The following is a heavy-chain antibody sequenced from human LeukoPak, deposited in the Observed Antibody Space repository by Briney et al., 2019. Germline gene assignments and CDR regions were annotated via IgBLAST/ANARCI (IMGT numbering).Heavy chain of an antibody. V-gene: IGHV3-33*08. Sequence: PGGSLRLSCAASGFTFSSYGMHWVRQAPGKGLEWVAVIWYDGSNKYYADSVKGRFTISRDNSKNTLYLQMNSLRAEDTAVYYCARSGVRGVKDFDYWGQGTLVTVSS. D-gene: IGHD3-10*01. J-gene: IGHJ4*02. CDR1: GFTFSSYG. CDR3: ARSGVRGVKDFDY. CDR2: IWYDGSNK.